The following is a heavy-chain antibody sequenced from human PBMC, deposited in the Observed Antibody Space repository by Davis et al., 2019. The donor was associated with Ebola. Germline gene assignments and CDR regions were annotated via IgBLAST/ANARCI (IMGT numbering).Heavy chain of an antibody. D-gene: IGHD4-17*01. V-gene: IGHV3-21*01. CDR2: ISSSSSYI. CDR3: ARIGDYGDLDYYYYGMDV. Sequence: GESLKISCAASGFTFSSYSMNWVRQAPGKGLEWVSSISSSSSYIYYADSVKGRFTISRDNAKDSLYLQMNSLRAEDTAVYYCARIGDYGDLDYYYYGMDVWGQGTTVTVSS. J-gene: IGHJ6*02. CDR1: GFTFSSYS.